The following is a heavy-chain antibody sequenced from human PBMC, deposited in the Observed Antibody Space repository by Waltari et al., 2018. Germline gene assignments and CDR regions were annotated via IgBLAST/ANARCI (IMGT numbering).Heavy chain of an antibody. Sequence: QVQLEQSGAEVKKPGSSVKVSCKASGGTFSRNVVSWVRQARGQGLEWMGGIIPIFGTTNYAQKFQDIVTISADASTNTVYMELNGLRSEDTGVYFCASRSTGDRDYWGQGTLVTVSS. CDR3: ASRSTGDRDY. CDR1: GGTFSRNV. D-gene: IGHD7-27*01. J-gene: IGHJ4*02. CDR2: IIPIFGTT. V-gene: IGHV1-69*01.